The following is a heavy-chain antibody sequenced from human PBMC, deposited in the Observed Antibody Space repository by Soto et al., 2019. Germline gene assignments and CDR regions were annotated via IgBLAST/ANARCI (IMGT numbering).Heavy chain of an antibody. V-gene: IGHV1-69*18. Sequence: QVQLVQSESEVKRPGSSVKVSCKASRGSFSSFGITWVRQAPGQGLEWMGRIIPNYGVPNYAQKFQGRVTFKVAASTDTSHMELIAMRVEDTPDCYCGTAGSRGINRGAYDIWGQGTMVTVSS. CDR3: GTAGSRGINRGAYDI. CDR1: RGSFSSFG. J-gene: IGHJ3*02. D-gene: IGHD1-26*01. CDR2: IIPNYGVP.